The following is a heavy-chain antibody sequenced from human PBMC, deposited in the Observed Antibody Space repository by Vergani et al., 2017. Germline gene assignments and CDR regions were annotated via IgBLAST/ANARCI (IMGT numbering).Heavy chain of an antibody. V-gene: IGHV3-9*01. CDR1: GFTFDDYA. Sequence: EVQLVESGGGLVQPGRSLRLFCAASGFTFDDYAMHWVRQAPGKGLEWVSGSSWNSGSTGYADSVKGRFTISRDNAKNSLYLQMNRLSAEDTALYYCAKEIGDGSPRFVYWFAPWGQGTLVTVSS. CDR3: AKEIGDGSPRFVYWFAP. J-gene: IGHJ5*02. CDR2: SSWNSGST. D-gene: IGHD3-16*01.